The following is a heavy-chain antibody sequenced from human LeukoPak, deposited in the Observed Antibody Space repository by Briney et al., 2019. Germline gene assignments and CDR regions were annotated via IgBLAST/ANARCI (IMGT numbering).Heavy chain of an antibody. J-gene: IGHJ3*02. CDR1: GYTFTSYG. CDR3: ARAYYDFWSGYYEPDAFDI. CDR2: ISAYNGNT. D-gene: IGHD3-3*01. Sequence: GASVKVSCKASGYTFTSYGISWVRQAPGQGLEWMGWISAYNGNTNYAQKLQGRVTMTTDTSTSTAYMELRSLRSDDTAVYYCARAYYDFWSGYYEPDAFDIWGQGTMVTVSS. V-gene: IGHV1-18*01.